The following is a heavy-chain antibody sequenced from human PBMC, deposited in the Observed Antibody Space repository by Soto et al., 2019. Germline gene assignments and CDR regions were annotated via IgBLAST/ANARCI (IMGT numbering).Heavy chain of an antibody. CDR1: NAPVSRSAYT. CDR2: IYYSGST. CDR3: ARLHGSYISSSCPGHSALDV. J-gene: IGHJ6*02. D-gene: IGHD2-2*01. Sequence: KLAGTPALTCTVPNAPVSRSAYTCAGFRLPPGKGLEWIGSIYYSGSTYYNPSLNSRVTVSVDTSKNQFSLKVTSVTAADTAVYYCARLHGSYISSSCPGHSALDVWAQGPTVT. V-gene: IGHV4-39*01.